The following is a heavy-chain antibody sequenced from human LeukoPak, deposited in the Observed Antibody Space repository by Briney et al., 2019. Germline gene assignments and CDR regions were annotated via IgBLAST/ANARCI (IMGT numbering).Heavy chain of an antibody. D-gene: IGHD3-10*01. CDR3: ARGDGSGSYYVKVYYYGMDV. V-gene: IGHV1-46*01. J-gene: IGHJ6*02. Sequence: ASAKVSCKASGYTFTSYYMHWVRQAPGQGLEWMGIINPSGGSTSYAQKFQGSVTMTRDTSTSTVYMELSSLRSEDTAVYYCARGDGSGSYYVKVYYYGMDVWGQGTTVTVSS. CDR1: GYTFTSYY. CDR2: INPSGGST.